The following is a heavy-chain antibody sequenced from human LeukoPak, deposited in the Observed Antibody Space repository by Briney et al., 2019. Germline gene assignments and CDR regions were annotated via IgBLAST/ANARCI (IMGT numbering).Heavy chain of an antibody. Sequence: GSSVKVSCKASGGTFISYAISWVRQAPGQGLEWMGGIIPIFGTANYAQKFQGRVTITTDESTSTAYMELSSLRSEDTAVYYCARTGYCSSTSCPYYFDYWGQGTLVTVSS. CDR1: GGTFISYA. CDR3: ARTGYCSSTSCPYYFDY. V-gene: IGHV1-69*05. D-gene: IGHD2-2*01. CDR2: IIPIFGTA. J-gene: IGHJ4*02.